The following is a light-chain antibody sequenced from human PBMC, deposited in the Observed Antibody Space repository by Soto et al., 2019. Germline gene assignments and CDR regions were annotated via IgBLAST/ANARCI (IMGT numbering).Light chain of an antibody. V-gene: IGKV3-20*01. CDR2: AAS. CDR1: QSVSSTY. Sequence: EVLLTQSPRTLSLSPGERATLSCRASQSVSSTYLAWYQQRPGQAPRLLIYAASSRATGIPDRFSGSGSGTDFTLTISRLEPEDFAVYYCQQYGSSPTFGQGTKVDIK. CDR3: QQYGSSPT. J-gene: IGKJ2*01.